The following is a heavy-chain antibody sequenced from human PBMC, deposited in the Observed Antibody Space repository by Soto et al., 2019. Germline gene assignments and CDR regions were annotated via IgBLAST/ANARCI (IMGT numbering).Heavy chain of an antibody. J-gene: IGHJ5*02. CDR2: ISAYNGNT. V-gene: IGHV1-18*01. D-gene: IGHD1-26*01. CDR1: GYTFTSYC. Sequence: ASVKVSCKASGYTFTSYCISWVRQAHGQGLEWMGWISAYNGNTNYAQKLQGRVTMTTDTSTSTAYMELRSLRSDDTAVYYCARDDGSYSGSRWFDPWGQGTLVTVSS. CDR3: ARDDGSYSGSRWFDP.